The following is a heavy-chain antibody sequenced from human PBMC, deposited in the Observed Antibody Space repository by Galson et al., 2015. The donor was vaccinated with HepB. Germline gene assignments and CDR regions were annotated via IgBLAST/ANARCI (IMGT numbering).Heavy chain of an antibody. CDR2: IYSGGST. CDR1: GFTVSSNS. V-gene: IGHV3-53*04. J-gene: IGHJ4*02. Sequence: SLRLSCAASGFTVSSNSMSWVRQAPGKGLEWVSVIYSGGSTYYADSVKGRFTISRHNSKNTLYLQMNSLRAEDTAVYYCARDLGSSSSDWGQGTLVTVSS. CDR3: ARDLGSSSSD. D-gene: IGHD6-13*01.